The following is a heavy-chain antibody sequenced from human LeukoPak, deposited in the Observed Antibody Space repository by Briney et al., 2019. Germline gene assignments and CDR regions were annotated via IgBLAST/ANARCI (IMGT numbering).Heavy chain of an antibody. Sequence: GGSLRLSCAASGFTLSTYAMSWVRQTPGKGLEWVAATSSSDAGTYHADSVRGRFTISRDNSKNTLYLQMNSLRAEDAAVYYCAKNGRAGSNYYYYMDVWGKGTTVTVSS. CDR2: TSSSDAGT. J-gene: IGHJ6*03. CDR3: AKNGRAGSNYYYYMDV. V-gene: IGHV3-23*01. CDR1: GFTLSTYA. D-gene: IGHD6-13*01.